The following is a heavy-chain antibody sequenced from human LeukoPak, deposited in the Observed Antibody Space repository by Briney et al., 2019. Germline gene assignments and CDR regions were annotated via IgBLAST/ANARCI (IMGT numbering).Heavy chain of an antibody. CDR1: GYSFTSYW. Sequence: GESLQISFKGSGYSFTSYWIGWVRQMPGKGLEWMGIIYPGDSDTRYSPSFQGQVTISADKSISTAYLQWSSLKASDTAMYYCARQSIVVVPGGYYYYMDVWGKGTTVTISS. CDR3: ARQSIVVVPGGYYYYMDV. D-gene: IGHD2-2*01. J-gene: IGHJ6*03. CDR2: IYPGDSDT. V-gene: IGHV5-51*01.